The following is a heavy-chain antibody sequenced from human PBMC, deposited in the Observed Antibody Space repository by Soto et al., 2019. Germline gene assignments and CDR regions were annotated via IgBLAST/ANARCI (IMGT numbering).Heavy chain of an antibody. J-gene: IGHJ6*02. D-gene: IGHD6-19*01. CDR1: GGTFSSYA. CDR3: ARDPLTPGYSSGRSAFDGMDV. Sequence: GASVKVSCKASGGTFSSYAISWVRQAPGQGLEWMGGIIPIFGTANYAQKFQGRVTITADESTSTAYMELSSLRSEDTAVYYCARDPLTPGYSSGRSAFDGMDVWGQGTTVTVSS. V-gene: IGHV1-69*13. CDR2: IIPIFGTA.